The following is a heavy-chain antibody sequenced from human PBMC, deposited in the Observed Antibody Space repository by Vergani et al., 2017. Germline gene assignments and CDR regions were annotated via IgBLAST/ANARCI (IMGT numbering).Heavy chain of an antibody. CDR2: IYTSGST. CDR3: ARGLKFPAFGVVIRALRLFDP. V-gene: IGHV4-61*02. D-gene: IGHD3-3*01. CDR1: GGSISSGSYY. Sequence: QVQLQESGPGLVKPSQTLSLTCTVSGGSISSGSYYWSWIRQPAGKGLEWIGRIYTSGSTNYNPSLKSRVTISVDTSKNQFSLKLSSVTAADTAVYYCARGLKFPAFGVVIRALRLFDPWGQGTLVTVSS. J-gene: IGHJ5*02.